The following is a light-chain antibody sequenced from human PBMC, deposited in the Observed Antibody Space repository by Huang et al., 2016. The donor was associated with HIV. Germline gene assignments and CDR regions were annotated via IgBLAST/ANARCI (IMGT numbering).Light chain of an antibody. J-gene: IGKJ5*01. CDR1: EGVSRS. Sequence: EIVMTQSPDTLSVFPGERVTLSCRASEGVSRSLAWYQQKSGQAPRLLIYDASTRATGIPASFSGSGSGTEFTLTINSLLSEDFAVYYCQQYNDWPPITFGQGTRLDMK. CDR3: QQYNDWPPIT. V-gene: IGKV3-15*01. CDR2: DAS.